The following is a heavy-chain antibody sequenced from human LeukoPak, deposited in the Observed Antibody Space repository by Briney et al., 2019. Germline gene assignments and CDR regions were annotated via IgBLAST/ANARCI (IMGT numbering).Heavy chain of an antibody. V-gene: IGHV1-2*02. D-gene: IGHD2-15*01. J-gene: IGHJ4*02. Sequence: ASVKVSCKASGYTFTGYYIHWVRQAPGQGLEWMEWINPDSGGTDYAQNCYGRVTMTRDTSISTAYMELSRLRPDDTAVYYCARDAEPYCSGGSCYGCDYGGQGTLVTVSS. CDR2: INPDSGGT. CDR3: ARDAEPYCSGGSCYGCDY. CDR1: GYTFTGYY.